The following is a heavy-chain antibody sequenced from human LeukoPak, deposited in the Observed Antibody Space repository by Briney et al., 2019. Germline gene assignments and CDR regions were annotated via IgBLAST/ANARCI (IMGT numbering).Heavy chain of an antibody. CDR3: AGDGVGANPGDAFDI. V-gene: IGHV3-48*01. CDR1: GFTFSSTS. D-gene: IGHD1-26*01. J-gene: IGHJ3*02. Sequence: GESLRLSCAVSGFTFSSTSMNWVRQAPGKGLEWVSYIRGSGTTISYADSVKGRFTISRDNAKSSLYLQMNSLRAEDTAVYYCAGDGVGANPGDAFDIWGQGTMVTVSS. CDR2: IRGSGTTI.